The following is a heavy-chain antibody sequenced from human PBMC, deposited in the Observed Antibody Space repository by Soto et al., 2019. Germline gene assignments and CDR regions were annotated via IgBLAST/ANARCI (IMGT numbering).Heavy chain of an antibody. CDR1: GFTFNSYS. CDR2: ISSTSGTI. D-gene: IGHD2-15*01. Sequence: EVQLVESGGGLVQPGGCLRLSCAASGFTFNSYSMTWVRQAPGKGLEWLSFISSTSGTIYYADSVKGRFTISRDNAKTSPHLQMNSLRDEDTAVYYCARLSVRYCSGGSCSQLDYWGQGTLVTVSS. J-gene: IGHJ4*02. CDR3: ARLSVRYCSGGSCSQLDY. V-gene: IGHV3-48*02.